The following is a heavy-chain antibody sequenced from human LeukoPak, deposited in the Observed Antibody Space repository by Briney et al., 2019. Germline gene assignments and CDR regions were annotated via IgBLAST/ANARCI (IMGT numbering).Heavy chain of an antibody. D-gene: IGHD1-26*01. CDR3: VASASFFRY. V-gene: IGHV6-1*01. CDR2: TYYRSKWYN. Sequence: SQTLSLTCAISGDSVSSNSAGWTWIRQSPSRGLEWLGRTYYRSKWYNDYAVSVKSRITISPDTSKNQVSLQLNSVTPEDTAVYYCVASASFFRYWAQGTLVTVSS. CDR1: GDSVSSNSAG. J-gene: IGHJ4*02.